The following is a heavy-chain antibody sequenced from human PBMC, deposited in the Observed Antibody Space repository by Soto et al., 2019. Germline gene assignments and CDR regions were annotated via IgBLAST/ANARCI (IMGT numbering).Heavy chain of an antibody. CDR3: ARVATVVSAAIVF. CDR1: GYTFTSYG. J-gene: IGHJ3*01. Sequence: QGQLVQSGAEVKKPGASVKVSCKASGYTFTSYGISWVRQAPGQGLEWMGWISSYNGNTNYAQKIQGRVTMTTDTYTSTPYMELRSLRTDDTAVYYCARVATVVSAAIVFWGQGTMVTVSS. D-gene: IGHD2-2*02. V-gene: IGHV1-18*04. CDR2: ISSYNGNT.